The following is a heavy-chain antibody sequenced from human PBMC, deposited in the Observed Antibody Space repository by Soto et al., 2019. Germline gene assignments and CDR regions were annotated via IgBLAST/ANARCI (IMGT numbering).Heavy chain of an antibody. Sequence: EVQLLESGGGLVQPGGSLRLSCAASGFTFSSYAMSWVRQPPGKGLEWVSAISGSGGSTYYADSVKGRFTISRDNSKNTLYRQMNSLRAEDTAVYYCAKDILRATSSRGDYWGQGTLVTVSS. CDR3: AKDILRATSSRGDY. V-gene: IGHV3-23*01. CDR2: ISGSGGST. D-gene: IGHD5-12*01. CDR1: GFTFSSYA. J-gene: IGHJ4*02.